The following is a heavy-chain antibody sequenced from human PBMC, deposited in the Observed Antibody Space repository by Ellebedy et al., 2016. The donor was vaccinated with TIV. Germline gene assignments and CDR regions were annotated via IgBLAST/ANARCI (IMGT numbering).Heavy chain of an antibody. CDR2: ITSSGSYT. D-gene: IGHD6-19*01. CDR3: ARAVAGAPDS. CDR1: GFSVSSND. J-gene: IGHJ4*02. V-gene: IGHV3-11*03. Sequence: GESLKISCAASGFSVSSNDMSWVRQAPGKGLEWVSYITSSGSYTNYADSVKGRFTISRDNAKNSLHLQMNSLRAEDTAVYYCARAVAGAPDSWGQGTLVTVSS.